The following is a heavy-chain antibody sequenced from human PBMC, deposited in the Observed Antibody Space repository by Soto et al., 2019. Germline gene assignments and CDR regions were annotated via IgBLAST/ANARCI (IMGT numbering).Heavy chain of an antibody. D-gene: IGHD6-13*01. CDR1: GYSFTSYW. Sequence: GKSLKISCKGSGYSFTSYWIDWVRQMPGKGLEWMGRIDPSDSYTNYSPSFQGHVTISADKSISTAYLQWSSLKASDTAMYYCARTSAAGKYYYGMDVWGQGTTVTVSS. J-gene: IGHJ6*02. V-gene: IGHV5-10-1*01. CDR2: IDPSDSYT. CDR3: ARTSAAGKYYYGMDV.